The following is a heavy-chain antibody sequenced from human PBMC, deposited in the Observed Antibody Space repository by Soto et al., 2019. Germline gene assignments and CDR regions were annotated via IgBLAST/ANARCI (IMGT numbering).Heavy chain of an antibody. Sequence: GGSLRLSCAASGFTFSSYWMHWVRQAPGKGLVWVSRIISDGSSTSYADSVKGRFTISRDNSKNTLYLQMNSLRAEDTAVYYCASGSFWSGSYYMDVWGKGTTVTVSS. D-gene: IGHD3-3*01. J-gene: IGHJ6*03. CDR3: ASGSFWSGSYYMDV. CDR1: GFTFSSYW. CDR2: IISDGSST. V-gene: IGHV3-74*01.